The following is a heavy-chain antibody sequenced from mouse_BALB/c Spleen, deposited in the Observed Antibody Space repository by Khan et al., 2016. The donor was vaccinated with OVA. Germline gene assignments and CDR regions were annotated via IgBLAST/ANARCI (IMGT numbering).Heavy chain of an antibody. V-gene: IGHV1-4*01. CDR3: VRCGAYHGNDGWFAF. D-gene: IGHD2-14*01. J-gene: IGHJ3*01. CDR2: INPSNGYT. Sequence: QVQLKESGAELARPGASVKMSCKASGYTFTSYTIHWIKLRPGQGLEWIGFINPSNGYTNYNQKFKDKATLTADKSSTTVYMQLSSLTSDDSAVYNGVRCGAYHGNDGWFAFWGQGTLVTVSA. CDR1: GYTFTSYT.